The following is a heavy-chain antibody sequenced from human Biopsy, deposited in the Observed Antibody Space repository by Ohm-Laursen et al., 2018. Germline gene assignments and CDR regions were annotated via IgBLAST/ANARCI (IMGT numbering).Heavy chain of an antibody. CDR2: ISYNERT. V-gene: IGHV4-61*03. Sequence: GTLSLTCSVSGASVKTSGYFWAWIRQRPGKGLEWIGYISYNERTHYNPSLTSRLAISFDTSNNRISLQLRSVTPADTAIYYCARDRGYYSDRTVPGYFDLWGRGTLVTISS. CDR3: ARDRGYYSDRTVPGYFDL. CDR1: GASVKTSGYF. D-gene: IGHD3-22*01. J-gene: IGHJ2*01.